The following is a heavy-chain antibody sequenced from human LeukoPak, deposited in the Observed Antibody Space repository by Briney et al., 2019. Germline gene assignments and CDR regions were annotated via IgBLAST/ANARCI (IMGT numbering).Heavy chain of an antibody. CDR2: ISSSSSTI. D-gene: IGHD1-26*01. V-gene: IGHV3-48*01. J-gene: IGHJ6*03. Sequence: GGSLRLSCAASGFTFSSYGMNWVRQAPGKGLEWVSYISSSSSTIYYADSVKGRFTISRDNAKNSLYLQMNSLRAEDTAVYYCARVGRVVGATKDYYYYMDVWGKGTTVTVSS. CDR3: ARVGRVVGATKDYYYYMDV. CDR1: GFTFSSYG.